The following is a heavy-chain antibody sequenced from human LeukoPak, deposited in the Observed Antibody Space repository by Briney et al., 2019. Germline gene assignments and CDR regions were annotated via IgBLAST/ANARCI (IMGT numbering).Heavy chain of an antibody. J-gene: IGHJ4*02. CDR1: GFTFSDYY. CDR3: VRGGWFKWNVGFDY. CDR2: IRQDGSAQ. Sequence: PGGSLRLSCAASGFTFSDYYMNWVRQAPGKGLEWVANIRQDGSAQFYADSVKGRFTISRDNAKNSLYLQMNSLRDEDTAVYYCVRGGWFKWNVGFDYWGQGTLVTVSS. V-gene: IGHV3-7*01. D-gene: IGHD1-1*01.